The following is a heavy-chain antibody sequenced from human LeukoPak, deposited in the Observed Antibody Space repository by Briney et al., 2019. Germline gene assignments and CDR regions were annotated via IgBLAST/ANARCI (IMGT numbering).Heavy chain of an antibody. V-gene: IGHV1-24*01. Sequence: GASVNVSCKASGYTFTSYGIGWVRQAPGKGLEWMGGFDPEDGKTIYAQKFRGRVTMTEDTSTHTASKELSSLRSEDTAVYYCATWGGTSMVFDYWGQGTLVTVSS. D-gene: IGHD5-18*01. CDR2: FDPEDGKT. CDR3: ATWGGTSMVFDY. J-gene: IGHJ4*02. CDR1: GYTFTSYG.